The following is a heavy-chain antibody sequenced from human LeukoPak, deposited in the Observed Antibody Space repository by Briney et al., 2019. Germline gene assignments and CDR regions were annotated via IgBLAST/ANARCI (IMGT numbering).Heavy chain of an antibody. CDR1: GGSISSGDYY. CDR2: IYYSGST. D-gene: IGHD3/OR15-3a*01. V-gene: IGHV4-30-4*01. J-gene: IGHJ3*02. Sequence: SETLSLTCTVSGGSISSGDYYWSWLRQPPGKGLEWIGYIYYSGSTDYNPSLKTRATISGDTSKRQFSLTLTSVTAADTAVYYCARDALLVQAAFDNWGQGTMVTVPS. CDR3: ARDALLVQAAFDN.